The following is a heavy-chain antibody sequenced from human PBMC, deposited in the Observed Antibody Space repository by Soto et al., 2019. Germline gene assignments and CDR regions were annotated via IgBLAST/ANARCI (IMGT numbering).Heavy chain of an antibody. Sequence: ASVKVSCKASGYTFTRYYMHWVRQAPGQGLEWMGIINPSGGSTSYAQKFQGRVTMTRDTSTSTVYMELSSLRSEDTAVYYCARKRGMTPGDYWGQGTLVTVSS. CDR1: GYTFTRYY. J-gene: IGHJ4*02. V-gene: IGHV1-46*03. CDR3: ARKRGMTPGDY. CDR2: INPSGGST. D-gene: IGHD3-10*01.